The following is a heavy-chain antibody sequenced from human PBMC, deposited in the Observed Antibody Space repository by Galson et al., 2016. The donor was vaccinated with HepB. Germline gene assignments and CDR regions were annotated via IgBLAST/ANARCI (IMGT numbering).Heavy chain of an antibody. CDR3: GRMRPRSGNLIDY. J-gene: IGHJ4*02. D-gene: IGHD1-26*01. Sequence: ESLSPTCTVSGGSISGYYYNWIRHPPGKSLEWHAHIFSTDEKTSHTSLKTRLTTSKDTSKNQLVLTMTNMDPVDTATFYVGRMRPRSGNLIDYWGQGTLVTVSS. CDR1: GGSISGYYY. CDR2: IFSTDEK. V-gene: IGHV2-26*01.